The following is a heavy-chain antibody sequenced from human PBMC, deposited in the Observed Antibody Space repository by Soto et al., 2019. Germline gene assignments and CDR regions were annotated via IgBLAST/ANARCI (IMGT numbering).Heavy chain of an antibody. CDR2: MNPSTGNA. V-gene: IGHV1-8*01. D-gene: IGHD6-25*01. Sequence: QVQLVQSGAEVKKPGASVKVSCKASGYTFITYDINWVRQATGQGLEWMGWMNPSTGNAGYAQKLQGRLTMTRNTSRGTANMDLSSLRSDDTAVYFCERRKERSGPNAFDSWGQGSLVTVSS. CDR3: ERRKERSGPNAFDS. J-gene: IGHJ4*02. CDR1: GYTFITYD.